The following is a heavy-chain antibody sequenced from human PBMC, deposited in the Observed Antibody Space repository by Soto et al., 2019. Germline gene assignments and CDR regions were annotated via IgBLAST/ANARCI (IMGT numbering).Heavy chain of an antibody. Sequence: GGSLRLSCEGSGFTFSDYYISWIRQAPGKGLEWISYSSNSGTFSRYADSVKGRFSISRDNTKNLLYLQMNSLRAEDTAVYYCASSSALWHGMDAWGQGTTVTVSS. CDR2: SSNSGTFS. V-gene: IGHV3-11*03. CDR3: ASSSALWHGMDA. J-gene: IGHJ6*02. CDR1: GFTFSDYY. D-gene: IGHD6-6*01.